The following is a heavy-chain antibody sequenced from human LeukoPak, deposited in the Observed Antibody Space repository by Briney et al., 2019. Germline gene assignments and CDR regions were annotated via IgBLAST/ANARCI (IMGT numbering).Heavy chain of an antibody. CDR2: INPNSGGT. J-gene: IGHJ5*02. Sequence: ASVKVSCKASGYTFTGYYMHWVRQAPGQGLEWMGWINPNSGGTNYAQKFQGRVTMTRDTSISTAYMELSRLRSDDTAVYYCARDRRVGYCSSTSCLNLFDPWGQGTLVTVSS. CDR1: GYTFTGYY. V-gene: IGHV1-2*02. CDR3: ARDRRVGYCSSTSCLNLFDP. D-gene: IGHD2-2*01.